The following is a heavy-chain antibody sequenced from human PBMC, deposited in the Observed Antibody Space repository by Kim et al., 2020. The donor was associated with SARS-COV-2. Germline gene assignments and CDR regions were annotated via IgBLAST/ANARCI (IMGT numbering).Heavy chain of an antibody. D-gene: IGHD2-2*01. CDR2: IYYSGST. CDR1: GGSISSSSYY. Sequence: SETLSLTCTVSGGSISSSSYYWGWIRQPPGKGLEWIGSIYYSGSTYYNPSLKSRVTISVDTSKNQFSLKLSSVTAADTAVYYCARHYGRGRVVPAAMVGWGQGTLVTVSS. V-gene: IGHV4-39*01. CDR3: ARHYGRGRVVPAAMVG. J-gene: IGHJ4*02.